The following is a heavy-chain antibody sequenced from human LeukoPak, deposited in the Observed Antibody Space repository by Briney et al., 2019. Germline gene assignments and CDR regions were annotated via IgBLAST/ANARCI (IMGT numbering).Heavy chain of an antibody. CDR3: ARGLSWVRYCSSTSCYVGFDP. CDR1: GGSFSGYY. V-gene: IGHV4-34*01. J-gene: IGHJ5*02. CDR2: INHSGST. Sequence: SETLSLTCAVYGGSFSGYYWSWIRQPPGKGLEWIGEINHSGSTNYNPSLESRVTISVDTSKNQFSLKLSSVTAADTAVYYCARGLSWVRYCSSTSCYVGFDPWGQGTLVTVSS. D-gene: IGHD2-2*01.